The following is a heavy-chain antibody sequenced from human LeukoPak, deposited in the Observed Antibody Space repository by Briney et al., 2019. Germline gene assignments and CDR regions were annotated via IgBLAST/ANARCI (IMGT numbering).Heavy chain of an antibody. CDR1: GYTFTSYD. CDR3: ARGRGILTGSRPGP. J-gene: IGHJ5*02. Sequence: ASVKVSCKASGYTFTSYDINWVRQATGQGLEWMGWMNPNSGNTGYAQKFQGRVTMTGNTSISTAYMELSSLRSEDTAVYYCARGRGILTGSRPGPWGQGTLVTVSS. D-gene: IGHD3-9*01. V-gene: IGHV1-8*01. CDR2: MNPNSGNT.